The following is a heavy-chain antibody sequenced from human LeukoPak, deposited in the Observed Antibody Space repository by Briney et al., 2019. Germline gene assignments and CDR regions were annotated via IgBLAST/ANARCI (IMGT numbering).Heavy chain of an antibody. D-gene: IGHD6-19*01. J-gene: IGHJ4*02. V-gene: IGHV3-23*01. CDR1: RFSFNDYA. CDR3: AKGASSAWYLHY. CDR2: IGGSGDRT. Sequence: GGSLRLSCAVSRFSFNDYAVSWVRQAPGKGLEWVSGIGGSGDRTYYADSVKGRFTISIDNSKNTLYLQMNNLRGDDTAIYYCAKGASSAWYLHYWGQGTLVTVSS.